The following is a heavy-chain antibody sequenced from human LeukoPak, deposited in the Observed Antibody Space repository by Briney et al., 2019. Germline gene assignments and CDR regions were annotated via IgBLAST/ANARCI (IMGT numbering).Heavy chain of an antibody. D-gene: IGHD3-22*01. J-gene: IGHJ4*02. CDR1: GFTFSSYA. Sequence: GGSLRLSCAASGFTFSSYAMHWVRQAPGKGLEWVAVISYDGSNKYYADSVKGRFTISRDNSKNTLYLQMSSLRPEDTAVYYCATDTYYYDSSGLYYFPYWGQGTLVTVSS. V-gene: IGHV3-30-3*01. CDR3: ATDTYYYDSSGLYYFPY. CDR2: ISYDGSNK.